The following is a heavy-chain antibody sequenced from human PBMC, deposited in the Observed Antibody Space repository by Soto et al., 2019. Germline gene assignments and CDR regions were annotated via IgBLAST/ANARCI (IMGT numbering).Heavy chain of an antibody. CDR3: AGWVGHDYNY. J-gene: IGHJ4*02. CDR2: IRPDGSET. Sequence: EVQLVQSGGGLVQPGGSLRPSCVGSGFTFTDFYMNWVRQAPGKGLEWVANIRPDGSETNYVESVKGRFTTSRDNAKNSLFLQMTSLRADDTAVYYCAGWVGHDYNYWGQGILVTVSS. V-gene: IGHV3-7*03. CDR1: GFTFTDFY. D-gene: IGHD4-4*01.